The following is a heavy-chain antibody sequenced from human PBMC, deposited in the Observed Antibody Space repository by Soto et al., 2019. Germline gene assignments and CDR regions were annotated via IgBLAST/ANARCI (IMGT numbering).Heavy chain of an antibody. CDR1: WCNIVDPW. V-gene: IGHV5-51*01. D-gene: IGHD2-21*01. CDR2: IKPGTSDI. Sequence: NGVWCNIVDPWIGWMRQMPGKGLEWMGLIKPGTSDIRYSPPFRGQVTISADEAVTTAYLQWSGLKASDSARYYRARQHSFGCGTCAQGTLVTVSS. J-gene: IGHJ5*02. CDR3: ARQHSFGCGT.